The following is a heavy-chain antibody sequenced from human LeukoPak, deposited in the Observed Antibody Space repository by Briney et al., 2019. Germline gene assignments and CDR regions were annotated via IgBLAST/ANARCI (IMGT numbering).Heavy chain of an antibody. CDR1: GGSFSGYY. J-gene: IGHJ6*02. Sequence: SETLSLTCVVYGGSFSGYYWSWIRQPPGKGLEWIGEINHSGSTNYNPSLKSRVTISVDTSKNQFSLKLSSVTAADTAVYYCAKDQKTVVVLHVSRRRAYYYGMDVWGQGTTVTVSS. D-gene: IGHD4-23*01. CDR2: INHSGST. V-gene: IGHV4-34*01. CDR3: AKDQKTVVVLHVSRRRAYYYGMDV.